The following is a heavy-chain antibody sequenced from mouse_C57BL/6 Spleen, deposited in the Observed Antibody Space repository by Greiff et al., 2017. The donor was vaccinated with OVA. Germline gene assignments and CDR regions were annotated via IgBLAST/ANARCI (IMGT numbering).Heavy chain of an antibody. J-gene: IGHJ1*03. CDR2: ISYDGST. CDR3: ARVMDYSNYWYFDV. Sequence: EVKLLESGPGLVKPSQSLSLTCSVTGYSITSGYYWNWIRQFPGNQLEWMGYISYDGSTNYHTYLKNRISITRDTSKNQFFLKLNAVTTEDTATYYGARVMDYSNYWYFDVWGTGTTVTVSS. D-gene: IGHD2-5*01. V-gene: IGHV3-6*01. CDR1: GYSITSGYY.